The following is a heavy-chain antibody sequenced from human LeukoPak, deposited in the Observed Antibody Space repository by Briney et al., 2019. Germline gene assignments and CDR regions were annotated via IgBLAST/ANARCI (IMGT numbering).Heavy chain of an antibody. Sequence: PGGSLRLSCAASGFTFSSYSMNWVRQAPGKGLEWVSSISSSSSYIYYADSVKGRYTISRDNAKNSLYLQMNSLRAEDTAVYYCARELGMPSSIDYWGQGTLVTVSS. CDR2: ISSSSSYI. J-gene: IGHJ4*02. CDR3: ARELGMPSSIDY. V-gene: IGHV3-21*01. D-gene: IGHD2-2*01. CDR1: GFTFSSYS.